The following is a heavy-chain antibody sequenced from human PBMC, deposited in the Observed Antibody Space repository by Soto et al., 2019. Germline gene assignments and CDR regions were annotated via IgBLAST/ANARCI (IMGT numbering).Heavy chain of an antibody. J-gene: IGHJ6*02. V-gene: IGHV3-33*01. CDR1: GFIFSSYG. D-gene: IGHD2-2*02. CDR2: IWYDGTNK. Sequence: AGGSLRLSCAASGFIFSSYGMHWVRQAPGKGLEWVAFIWYDGTNKYYADSVKGRFTISRDNSKNTLYLQMNSLRAEDTAVYYCARDPYTHCSSTSCYTAYYYYYGMDVWGQGTTVTVSS. CDR3: ARDPYTHCSSTSCYTAYYYYYGMDV.